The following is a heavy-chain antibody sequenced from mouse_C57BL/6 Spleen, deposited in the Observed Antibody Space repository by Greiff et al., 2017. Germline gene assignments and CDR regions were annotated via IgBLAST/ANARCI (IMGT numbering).Heavy chain of an antibody. CDR3: ARDGGPWAY. V-gene: IGHV3-6*01. Sequence: EVKLQESGPGLVKPSQSLSLTCSVTGYSITSGYYWNWIRQFPGNKLEWMGYISYDGSNNYNPSLKNRISITRDTSKNQFFLKLNSVTTEDTATYYCARDGGPWAYWGQGTLVTVSA. J-gene: IGHJ3*01. CDR2: ISYDGSN. CDR1: GYSITSGYY.